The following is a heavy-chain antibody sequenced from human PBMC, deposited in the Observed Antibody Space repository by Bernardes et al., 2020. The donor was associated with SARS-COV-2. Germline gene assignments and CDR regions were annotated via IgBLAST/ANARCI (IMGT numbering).Heavy chain of an antibody. D-gene: IGHD2-15*01. CDR2: ISSYNGYT. J-gene: IGHJ4*02. Sequence: ASVKVSCKSSGYTFTAYVIIWVRQAPGQGLESMGWISSYNGYTNYAQKFQGRVTMTTDTSTSTAYMELTSLRSDDTAVYYCARALITDFIGGSCYPNYGDYFDYWGQGTLLTVSS. V-gene: IGHV1-18*01. CDR1: GYTFTAYV. CDR3: ARALITDFIGGSCYPNYGDYFDY.